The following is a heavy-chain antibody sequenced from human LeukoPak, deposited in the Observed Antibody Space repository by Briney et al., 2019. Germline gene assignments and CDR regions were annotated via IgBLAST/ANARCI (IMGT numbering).Heavy chain of an antibody. CDR3: AKFLPTHIVVANYYFDY. J-gene: IGHJ4*02. CDR1: GFTSSSYA. D-gene: IGHD2-21*01. CDR2: ISGSGGST. Sequence: GGSLRLSCAASGFTSSSYAMSWVRQAPGKGLEWVSAISGSGGSTYYADSVKGRFTISRDNSKNTLYLQMNSLRAEDTAVYYCAKFLPTHIVVANYYFDYWGQGTLVTVSS. V-gene: IGHV3-23*01.